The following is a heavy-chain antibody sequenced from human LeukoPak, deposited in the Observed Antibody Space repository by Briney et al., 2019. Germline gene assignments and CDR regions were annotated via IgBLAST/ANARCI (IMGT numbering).Heavy chain of an antibody. CDR1: GYTITSYY. J-gene: IGHJ4*02. V-gene: IGHV1-2*02. Sequence: GASVKVSCKASGYTITSYYMHWVRQAPGQGLEWMGWINPNSGGTNYAQKFQGRVTMTRDTSISTAYMELSRLRSDDTAVYYCATLSARITMVRGVSDYWGQGTLVTVSS. D-gene: IGHD3-10*01. CDR3: ATLSARITMVRGVSDY. CDR2: INPNSGGT.